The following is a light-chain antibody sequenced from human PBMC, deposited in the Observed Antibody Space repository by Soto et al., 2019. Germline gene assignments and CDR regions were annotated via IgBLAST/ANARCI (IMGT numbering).Light chain of an antibody. J-gene: IGKJ5*01. CDR3: QQSGSSPSIT. Sequence: EIVLTQSPATRSVSPGERATLSCRASQSVSSYLAWYQQKPGQAPRLLIYDASSRATGIPDRFSGSGSGTDFTLTISRLEPEDFAVYYCQQSGSSPSITFGQGTRLEIK. V-gene: IGKV3-20*01. CDR1: QSVSSY. CDR2: DAS.